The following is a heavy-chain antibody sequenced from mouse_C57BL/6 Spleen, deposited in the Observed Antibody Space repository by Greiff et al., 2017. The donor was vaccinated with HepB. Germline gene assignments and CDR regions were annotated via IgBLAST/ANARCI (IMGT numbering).Heavy chain of an antibody. J-gene: IGHJ4*01. Sequence: EVQLQQSGPELVKPGASVKMSCKASGYTFTDYNMHWVKQSHGKSLEGIGYINPNNGGTSYNQKFKGKATLTVNKSASTAYMELRSLTSEDSAVYYCAHYYSKGYAMDYWGQGTSVTVSS. D-gene: IGHD2-5*01. CDR2: INPNNGGT. CDR3: AHYYSKGYAMDY. V-gene: IGHV1-22*01. CDR1: GYTFTDYN.